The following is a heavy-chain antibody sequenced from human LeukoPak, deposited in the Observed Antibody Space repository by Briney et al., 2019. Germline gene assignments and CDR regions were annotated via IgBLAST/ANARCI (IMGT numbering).Heavy chain of an antibody. Sequence: ASVKVSCKASGYTFTSYGISWVRQAPGQGLEWMEWISAYNGNTNYAQKLQGRVTMTTDTSTSTAYMELRSLRSDDTAVYYCARAPSLWFGATYYYYGMDVWGQGTTVTVSS. D-gene: IGHD3-10*01. J-gene: IGHJ6*02. CDR2: ISAYNGNT. CDR3: ARAPSLWFGATYYYYGMDV. CDR1: GYTFTSYG. V-gene: IGHV1-18*01.